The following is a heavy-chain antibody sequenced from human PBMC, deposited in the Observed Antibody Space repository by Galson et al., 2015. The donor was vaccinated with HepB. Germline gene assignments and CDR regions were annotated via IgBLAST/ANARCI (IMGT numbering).Heavy chain of an antibody. V-gene: IGHV1-18*01. CDR2: ISAYNGNT. Sequence: SVKVSCKASGYTFTSYGISWVRQAPGQGLEWMGWISAYNGNTNYAQKLQGRVTISADKSISTAYLQWSSLKASDTAMYFCARRQIYGGGLYSMDVWGQGTTVTVSS. CDR1: GYTFTSYG. J-gene: IGHJ6*02. CDR3: ARRQIYGGGLYSMDV. D-gene: IGHD2-21*01.